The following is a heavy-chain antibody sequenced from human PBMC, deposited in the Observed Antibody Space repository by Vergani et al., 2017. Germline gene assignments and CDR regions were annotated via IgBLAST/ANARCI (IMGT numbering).Heavy chain of an antibody. CDR2: IYYSGST. CDR3: ARVDYDFWMGGFDP. J-gene: IGHJ5*02. CDR1: GGSISSGGYY. D-gene: IGHD3-3*01. V-gene: IGHV4-31*03. Sequence: QVQLQESGPGLVKPSQTLSLTCTVSGGSISSGGYYWSWIRQHPGKGLERIGYIYYSGSTYYNPSLKSRVTISVDTSKNQFSLKLSSVTAADTAVYYCARVDYDFWMGGFDPWGQGTLVTVSS.